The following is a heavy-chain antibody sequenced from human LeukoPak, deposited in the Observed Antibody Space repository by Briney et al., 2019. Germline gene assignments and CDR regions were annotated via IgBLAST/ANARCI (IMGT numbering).Heavy chain of an antibody. D-gene: IGHD5-24*01. V-gene: IGHV3-23*01. Sequence: GGTLRLSCAASGFTFSSYGMSWVRQAPGKGLEWVSAISGSGGSTYYADSVKGRFTISRDNAKNSLYLQMNSLRAEDTAVYYCARDRDGHGRRYAFDIWGQGTMVTVSS. CDR1: GFTFSSYG. CDR2: ISGSGGST. J-gene: IGHJ3*02. CDR3: ARDRDGHGRRYAFDI.